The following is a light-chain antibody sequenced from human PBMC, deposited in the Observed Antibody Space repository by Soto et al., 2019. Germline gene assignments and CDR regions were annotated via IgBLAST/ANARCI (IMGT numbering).Light chain of an antibody. Sequence: ESVTITCRASHVISTSLAWYQVKPGKAPKLLIYAASTLESGVPSRFSATVSGTEFSLTITSLQPEDFATYYCQQLFDSPITFGQGTRLEI. CDR3: QQLFDSPIT. CDR2: AAS. V-gene: IGKV1-9*01. CDR1: HVISTS. J-gene: IGKJ5*01.